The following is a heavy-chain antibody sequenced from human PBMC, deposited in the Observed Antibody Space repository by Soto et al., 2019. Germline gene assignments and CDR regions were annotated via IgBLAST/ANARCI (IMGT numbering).Heavy chain of an antibody. D-gene: IGHD6-13*01. CDR1: GYTFTSYG. V-gene: IGHV1-3*01. CDR3: VRRHVSATGIDWFDP. Sequence: QVQLVQSGTEVKKPGASVKVSCKASGYTFTSYGIHWVRQAPGQRLEWMGWINAANGDTKYSPKFQDRVTITRDTSASTAYMELSSLRSEDTAVYYCVRRHVSATGIDWFDPWGQGTLVTVSS. CDR2: INAANGDT. J-gene: IGHJ5*02.